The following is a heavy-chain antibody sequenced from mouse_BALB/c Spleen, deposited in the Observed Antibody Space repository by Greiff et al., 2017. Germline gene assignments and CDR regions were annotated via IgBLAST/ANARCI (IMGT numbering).Heavy chain of an antibody. CDR3: AREDYGRASFAY. D-gene: IGHD1-1*01. Sequence: VKLMESGPGLVAPSQSLSITCTVSGFSLTSYGVHWVRQPPGKGLEWLGVIWAGGSTNYNSALMSRLSISKDNSKSQVFLKMNSLQTDDTAMYYCAREDYGRASFAYWGQGTLVTVSA. CDR2: IWAGGST. J-gene: IGHJ3*01. CDR1: GFSLTSYG. V-gene: IGHV2-9*02.